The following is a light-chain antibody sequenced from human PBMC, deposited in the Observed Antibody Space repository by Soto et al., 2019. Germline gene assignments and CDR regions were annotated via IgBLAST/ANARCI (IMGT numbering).Light chain of an antibody. CDR1: ISDVGAYNY. J-gene: IGLJ2*01. Sequence: QSALTQPASVSGSPGQSITISCTGTISDVGAYNYVSWYQQHPGKAPKLMIYDVTNRPSGVSSRFSGSKSGNTASLTISGLQAEDEADYYCSSYTRSTTLVVFGGGTKLTVL. CDR3: SSYTRSTTLVV. CDR2: DVT. V-gene: IGLV2-14*01.